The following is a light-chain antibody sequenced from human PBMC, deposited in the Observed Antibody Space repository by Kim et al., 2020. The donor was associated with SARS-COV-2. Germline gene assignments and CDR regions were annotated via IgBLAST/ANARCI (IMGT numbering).Light chain of an antibody. CDR1: SLRSYY. J-gene: IGLJ1*01. Sequence: GQTVRMTCKGDSLRSYYASWYQQKPGQAPVLVIYGKNNWPSGIPDRFSGSSSGNTASLTITGAQAEDEADYYCNSRDSSGNHLGVFGTGTKVTVL. CDR3: NSRDSSGNHLGV. V-gene: IGLV3-19*01. CDR2: GKN.